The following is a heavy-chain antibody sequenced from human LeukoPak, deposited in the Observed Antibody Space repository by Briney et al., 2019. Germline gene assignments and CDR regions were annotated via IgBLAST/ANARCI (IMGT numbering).Heavy chain of an antibody. CDR2: ISTSEGKT. Sequence: GASVKVSCKASGYTFIRYGISWVRQAPGQGLEWMGWISTSEGKTNYAQKFQGRVTMTTYTSTGTTYMELRNLRSDDTAVYYCARDLGIVGPTTMGPWGQGTLVTVSS. V-gene: IGHV1-18*01. D-gene: IGHD1-26*01. CDR3: ARDLGIVGPTTMGP. CDR1: GYTFIRYG. J-gene: IGHJ5*02.